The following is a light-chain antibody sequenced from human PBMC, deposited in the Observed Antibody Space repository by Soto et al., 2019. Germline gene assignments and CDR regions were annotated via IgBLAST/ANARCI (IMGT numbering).Light chain of an antibody. Sequence: HSVLTQPPSASGTPGQSATISCSGNSSNIGGRAASWYQQLPGTAPKLLINSNNQRPSGVPDRFSGSKSGTSASLAISGLQSGDEADYYCAAWDDSLNIFVFGTGTKVTVL. J-gene: IGLJ1*01. V-gene: IGLV1-44*01. CDR2: SNN. CDR1: SSNIGGRA. CDR3: AAWDDSLNIFV.